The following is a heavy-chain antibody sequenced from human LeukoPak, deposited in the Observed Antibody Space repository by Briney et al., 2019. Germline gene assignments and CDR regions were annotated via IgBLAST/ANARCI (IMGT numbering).Heavy chain of an antibody. Sequence: PGASVKVSCKASGYTFTTYYIHWVRQAPGQGLEWMGIINPTGGSTTYAQKFQGRVTMTRDTSTSTVFMEVNSLRSEGTAVYYCALYSSTWYWGQGTLVTVSS. V-gene: IGHV1-46*01. CDR2: INPTGGST. D-gene: IGHD6-13*01. CDR3: ALYSSTWY. J-gene: IGHJ4*02. CDR1: GYTFTTYY.